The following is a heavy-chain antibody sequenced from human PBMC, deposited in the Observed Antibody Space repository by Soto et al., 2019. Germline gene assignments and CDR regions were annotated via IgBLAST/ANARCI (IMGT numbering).Heavy chain of an antibody. V-gene: IGHV1-3*01. CDR3: ARFSAYYYYYYMDV. D-gene: IGHD1-26*01. J-gene: IGHJ6*03. CDR1: GYTFTSYA. CDR2: INAGNGNT. Sequence: QVQLVQSGAEVKKPGASVKVSCKASGYTFTSYAMHWVRQAPGQRLEWMGWINAGNGNTKYSQKFQGRVTITRDTSASTAYMELSSLRSEDTAVYYCARFSAYYYYYYMDVWGKGTTVTVSS.